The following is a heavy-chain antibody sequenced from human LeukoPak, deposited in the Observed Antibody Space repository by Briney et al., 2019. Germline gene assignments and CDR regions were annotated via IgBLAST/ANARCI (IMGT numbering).Heavy chain of an antibody. CDR3: ARIGGDDWFDY. V-gene: IGHV3-74*01. Sequence: GGSLRLSCAASGFTFSSYWMHWVRQAPGKGLVWVSRINSDGSSTSYADSVKGRFTMSRDNAKNTLYLQMNSLRAEDSAVYYCARIGGDDWFDYWGQGTLVTVSS. CDR2: INSDGSST. CDR1: GFTFSSYW. D-gene: IGHD5-12*01. J-gene: IGHJ4*02.